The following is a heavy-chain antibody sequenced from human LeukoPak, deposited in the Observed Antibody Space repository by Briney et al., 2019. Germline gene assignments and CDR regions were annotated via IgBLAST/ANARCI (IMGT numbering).Heavy chain of an antibody. V-gene: IGHV1-2*02. CDR3: ARGVRGSGSYYGWFDP. D-gene: IGHD1-26*01. CDR1: GYTFTGYY. J-gene: IGHJ5*02. CDR2: ITPNSGVT. Sequence: ASVKVSCKASGYTFTGYYMHWVRQAPGQGLEWMGWITPNSGVTNYAQKFQGRLTMTRDTSISTAYMELSRLRSDDTAVYYCARGVRGSGSYYGWFDPWGQGTLVTVSS.